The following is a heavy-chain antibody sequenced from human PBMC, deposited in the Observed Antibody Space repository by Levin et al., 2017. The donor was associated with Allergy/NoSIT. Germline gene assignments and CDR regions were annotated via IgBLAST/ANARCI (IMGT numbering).Heavy chain of an antibody. CDR2: ISAYNGNT. Sequence: GESLKISCKASGYTFTSYGISWVRQAPGQGLEWMGWISAYNGNTNYAQKLQGRVTMTTDTSTSTAYMELRSLRSDDTAVYYCARDRGKDIVLVPAAIPVRWFDPWGQGTLVTVSS. CDR3: ARDRGKDIVLVPAAIPVRWFDP. D-gene: IGHD2-2*01. CDR1: GYTFTSYG. J-gene: IGHJ5*02. V-gene: IGHV1-18*01.